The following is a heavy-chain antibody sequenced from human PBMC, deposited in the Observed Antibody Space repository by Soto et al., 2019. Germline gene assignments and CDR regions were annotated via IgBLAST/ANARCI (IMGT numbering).Heavy chain of an antibody. D-gene: IGHD3-22*01. CDR1: GASLSSGDYF. V-gene: IGHV4-31*03. CDR2: VYKSGRT. CDR3: ARSGRFRTYDYDSSGYRTKHFDY. J-gene: IGHJ4*02. Sequence: SETLSLTCTVSGASLSSGDYFWSWIRQHPGRGLEWIGYVYKSGRTYYNPSLKSRVTMSVDTSKNQFSLKLSSVTAADTAVYYCARSGRFRTYDYDSSGYRTKHFDYWGQGTLVTVSS.